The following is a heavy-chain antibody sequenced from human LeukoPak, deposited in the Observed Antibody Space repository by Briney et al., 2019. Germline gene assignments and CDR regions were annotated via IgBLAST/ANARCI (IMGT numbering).Heavy chain of an antibody. V-gene: IGHV1-2*02. CDR2: INPNSGGT. D-gene: IGHD6-13*01. J-gene: IGHJ4*02. CDR1: GYTFTGYY. Sequence: ASVKVSCKASGYTFTGYYMHWVRQAPGQGLEWMGWINPNSGGTNYAQKFQGRVTMTRDTSISTAYMELSRLRSDDTAVYYCAREKGIAAAGSDYWGQGTLVTVSS. CDR3: AREKGIAAAGSDY.